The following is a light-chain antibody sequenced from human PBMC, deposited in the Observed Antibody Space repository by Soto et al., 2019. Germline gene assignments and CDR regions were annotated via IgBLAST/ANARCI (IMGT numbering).Light chain of an antibody. J-gene: IGKJ4*02. Sequence: DIQMTQSPSSLSASVGARVTIACQSSHDVSRNLNWLQQKPGEAPKLMIYDATNLVRRVPSRFRGSGSGTDFTLIISSLQPEDVATYFCHKTSRRLSFGGG. V-gene: IGKV1-33*01. CDR3: HKTSRRLS. CDR2: DAT. CDR1: HDVSRN.